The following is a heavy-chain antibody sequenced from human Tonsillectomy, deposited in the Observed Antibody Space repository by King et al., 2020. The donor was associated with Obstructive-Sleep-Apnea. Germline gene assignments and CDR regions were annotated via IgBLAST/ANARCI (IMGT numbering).Heavy chain of an antibody. D-gene: IGHD3-22*01. V-gene: IGHV1-18*01. CDR2: ISPYNANT. Sequence: QLVQSGAEVKKPGASVKVSCKASGYTFSSHGISWVRQAPGQGLEWMGWISPYNANTKYAQKFQGRVTMTTDTSTSTAYMELRSLRSYDTAVDYCAKNYYDSSGYYSSDTFDIWGQGTMVTVSS. J-gene: IGHJ3*02. CDR3: AKNYYDSSGYYSSDTFDI. CDR1: GYTFSSHG.